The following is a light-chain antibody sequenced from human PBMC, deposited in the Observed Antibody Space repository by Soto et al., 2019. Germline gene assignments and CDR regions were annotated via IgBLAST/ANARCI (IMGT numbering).Light chain of an antibody. V-gene: IGLV2-23*02. CDR1: SSDVGGYNY. CDR2: EVS. Sequence: QSVLTQPPSASGSPGQSVTISCTGTSSDVGGYNYVSWYQQHPGKAPKLMIYEVSKRPSGVSNRFSGSKSGNTASLTISGLQAEDEADYYCCSYTGSSSWIFGGGTKVTVL. CDR3: CSYTGSSSWI. J-gene: IGLJ2*01.